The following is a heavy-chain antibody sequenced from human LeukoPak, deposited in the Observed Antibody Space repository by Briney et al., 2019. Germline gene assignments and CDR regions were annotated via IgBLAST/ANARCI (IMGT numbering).Heavy chain of an antibody. CDR2: INPNSGGT. CDR1: GYTFTGYY. CDR3: ATVITVTPYFDY. D-gene: IGHD4-17*01. J-gene: IGHJ4*02. Sequence: ASVKVSCKASGYTFTGYYMHWVRQAPGQGLEWMGWINPNSGGTNYAQKFQGRVTMTRDTSISTAYMELSRLRSDDTAVYYCATVITVTPYFDYWGQGTLVTVSS. V-gene: IGHV1-2*02.